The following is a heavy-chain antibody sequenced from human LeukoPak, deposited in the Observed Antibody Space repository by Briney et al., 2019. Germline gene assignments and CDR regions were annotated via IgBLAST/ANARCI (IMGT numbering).Heavy chain of an antibody. Sequence: PSETLSLTCTVSGDSISTGGYYWNWIRQLPGKGLEWIGCIYYSGNTYYNPSLQSRVTISVDTSRNMFSLRLTSVTAADRALYYGARLKKTEGSLLDYWGQGSLVTVSS. CDR1: GDSISTGGYY. CDR2: IYYSGNT. CDR3: ARLKKTEGSLLDY. J-gene: IGHJ4*02. V-gene: IGHV4-31*03.